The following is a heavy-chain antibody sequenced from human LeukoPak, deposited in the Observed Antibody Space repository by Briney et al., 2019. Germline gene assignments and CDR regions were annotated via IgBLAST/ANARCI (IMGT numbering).Heavy chain of an antibody. CDR3: ARADPNASGYFYRFNWFDP. J-gene: IGHJ5*02. D-gene: IGHD3-10*01. Sequence: PSETLSLTCTVSGGSMSSYYWNWVRQPPGKGPEGIGNIYSSGSTDYNPSLKSRVTISLDASKFQFSLRLNSVTAADTAVYYCARADPNASGYFYRFNWFDPWGQGTLVTVSS. V-gene: IGHV4-59*13. CDR1: GGSMSSYY. CDR2: IYSSGST.